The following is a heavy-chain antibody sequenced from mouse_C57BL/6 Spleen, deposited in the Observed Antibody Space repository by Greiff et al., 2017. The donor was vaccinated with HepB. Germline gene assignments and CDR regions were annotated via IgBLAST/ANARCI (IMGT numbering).Heavy chain of an antibody. D-gene: IGHD2-4*01. CDR2: ISSGSSTI. V-gene: IGHV5-17*01. J-gene: IGHJ2*01. CDR3: ARDYDYGERYYFDY. CDR1: GFTFSDYG. Sequence: EVQGVESGGGLVKPGGSLKLSCAASGFTFSDYGMHWVRQAPEKGLEWVAYISSGSSTIYYADTVKGRFTISRDNAKNTLFLHMTSLRSEDTAMYYCARDYDYGERYYFDYWGQGTTLTVSS.